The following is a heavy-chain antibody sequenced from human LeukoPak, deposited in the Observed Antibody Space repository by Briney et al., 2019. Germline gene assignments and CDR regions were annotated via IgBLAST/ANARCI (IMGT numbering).Heavy chain of an antibody. V-gene: IGHV3-23*01. D-gene: IGHD6-19*01. J-gene: IGHJ4*02. CDR2: INTGESR. CDR1: GFAFATYA. Sequence: GGSLRLSCAASGFAFATYAMSWVRQAPGKGLEWVSSINTGESRDFADSVKGRCTISRDNSKNTLYLQMNTLRAEDTALYYCARKGGSASYEDYFDYWGQGTLVTVSS. CDR3: ARKGGSASYEDYFDY.